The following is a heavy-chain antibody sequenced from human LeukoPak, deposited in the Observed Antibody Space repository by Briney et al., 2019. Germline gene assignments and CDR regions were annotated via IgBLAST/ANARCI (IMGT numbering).Heavy chain of an antibody. D-gene: IGHD4-17*01. Sequence: GGSLRLSCAASGFTFSDYYMSWIRQAPGKGLEWVSYISSSGSTIYCADSVKGRFTISRDNAKNSLYLQMNSLRAEDTAVYYCACGDYAQYFQHWGQGTLVTVSS. CDR3: ACGDYAQYFQH. CDR2: ISSSGSTI. V-gene: IGHV3-11*04. J-gene: IGHJ1*01. CDR1: GFTFSDYY.